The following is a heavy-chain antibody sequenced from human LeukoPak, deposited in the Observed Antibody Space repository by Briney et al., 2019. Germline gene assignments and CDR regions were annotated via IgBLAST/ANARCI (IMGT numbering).Heavy chain of an antibody. D-gene: IGHD3-22*01. Sequence: GGSLRLSCAASGFTFSNAWMNWVRQAPGKGLEWVGRIKSKTDGGTTDYAAPVKGRFTISRDDSKNTLYLQVNSLKTEDTAVYYCSTTYYYDSSEGYWGQGTLVTVSS. V-gene: IGHV3-15*07. CDR1: GFTFSNAW. CDR3: STTYYYDSSEGY. J-gene: IGHJ4*02. CDR2: IKSKTDGGTT.